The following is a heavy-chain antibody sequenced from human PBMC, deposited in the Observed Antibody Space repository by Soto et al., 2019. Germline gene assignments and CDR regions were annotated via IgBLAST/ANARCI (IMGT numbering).Heavy chain of an antibody. Sequence: SVKGSFKASGGTFSSYRFNWVRQARGQGLEWLGGIVPIYRTADYAQKFQGRVTITADESTRTVYMEVSSLKSQDTALYYCARDSGAKLSSSWGQGTLVTVSS. J-gene: IGHJ4*02. CDR3: ARDSGAKLSSS. CDR1: GGTFSSYR. D-gene: IGHD6-13*01. CDR2: IVPIYRTA. V-gene: IGHV1-69*13.